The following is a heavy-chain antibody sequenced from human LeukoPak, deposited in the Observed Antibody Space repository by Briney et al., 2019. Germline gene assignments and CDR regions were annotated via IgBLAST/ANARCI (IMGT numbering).Heavy chain of an antibody. CDR2: ISSSSSYI. Sequence: KAGGSLRLSCAASGFTFSSYSMNWVRQAPGKGLEWVSSISSSSSYIYYADSVKGRFTISRDNAKNSLYLQMNSLRAEDTAVYYCARDWWGYSSSYDAFDIWGQGTMVTVSS. CDR3: ARDWWGYSSSYDAFDI. CDR1: GFTFSSYS. J-gene: IGHJ3*02. V-gene: IGHV3-21*01. D-gene: IGHD6-13*01.